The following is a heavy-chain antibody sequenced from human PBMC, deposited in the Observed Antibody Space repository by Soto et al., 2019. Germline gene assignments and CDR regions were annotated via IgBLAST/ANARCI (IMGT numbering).Heavy chain of an antibody. V-gene: IGHV3-21*06. Sequence: GSLRLSCAASGCMFSAYTMNWVRQAPGKGLEWLSSISDDSSYIDYADSLRGRFTVSRDNARNSLYLQIDSLGVDDTAVYYCATPYYFNPWGPGTLVTVSS. CDR2: ISDDSSYI. D-gene: IGHD3-22*01. CDR3: ATPYYFNP. J-gene: IGHJ5*02. CDR1: GCMFSAYT.